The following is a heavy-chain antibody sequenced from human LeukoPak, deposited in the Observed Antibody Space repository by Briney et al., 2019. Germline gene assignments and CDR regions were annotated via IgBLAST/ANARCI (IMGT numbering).Heavy chain of an antibody. Sequence: GASVKVSCKASGGTFSGYAISWVRQAPGQGLEWMGGIIPIFGTANYAQKFQGRVTITADKSTSTAYMELSSLRSEDTAVYYCAKDVLEEYLRSTSFLAPYSSSSFDYWGQGTLVTVSS. CDR1: GGTFSGYA. CDR3: AKDVLEEYLRSTSFLAPYSSSSFDY. V-gene: IGHV1-69*06. CDR2: IIPIFGTA. D-gene: IGHD6-13*01. J-gene: IGHJ4*02.